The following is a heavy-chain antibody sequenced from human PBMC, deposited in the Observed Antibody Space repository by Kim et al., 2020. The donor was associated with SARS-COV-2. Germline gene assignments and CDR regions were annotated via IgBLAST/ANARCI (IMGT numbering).Heavy chain of an antibody. CDR3: ARDWGFSGSFYNWFDP. D-gene: IGHD1-26*01. CDR2: INTNTGNP. Sequence: ASVKVSCKASGYTFTSYAMNWVRQAPGQGLEWMGWINTNTGNPTYAQGFTGRFVFSLDTSVSTAYLQISSLKAEDTAVYYCARDWGFSGSFYNWFDPWGQGTLVTVSS. J-gene: IGHJ5*02. V-gene: IGHV7-4-1*02. CDR1: GYTFTSYA.